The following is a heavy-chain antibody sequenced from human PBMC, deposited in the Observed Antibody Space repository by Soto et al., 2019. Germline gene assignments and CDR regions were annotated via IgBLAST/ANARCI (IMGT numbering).Heavy chain of an antibody. CDR2: IYSGGST. V-gene: IGHV3-53*04. Sequence: GGSLRLSCAASGFTVSSNYMSWVRQAPGKGLEWVSVIYSGGSTYYADSVKGRFTISRHNSKNTLYLQMNSLRAEDTAVYYCARDQHYYYYYMDVWGKGTTVTVSS. CDR1: GFTVSSNY. CDR3: ARDQHYYYYYMDV. J-gene: IGHJ6*03.